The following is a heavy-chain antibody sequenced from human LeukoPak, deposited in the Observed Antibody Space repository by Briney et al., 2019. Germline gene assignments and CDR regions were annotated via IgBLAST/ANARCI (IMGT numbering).Heavy chain of an antibody. Sequence: GGSLRLSCSASGFTFSSYAMSWVRQAPGKGLEWVSLISVISVRTYYADSMKGRFTISRDSSKNTLYLQMNSLRAEDTVVYYCAKGSEALASTARYYYFYMDVWGKGTTVT. CDR1: GFTFSSYA. D-gene: IGHD4-17*01. J-gene: IGHJ6*03. CDR2: ISVISVRT. V-gene: IGHV3-23*01. CDR3: AKGSEALASTARYYYFYMDV.